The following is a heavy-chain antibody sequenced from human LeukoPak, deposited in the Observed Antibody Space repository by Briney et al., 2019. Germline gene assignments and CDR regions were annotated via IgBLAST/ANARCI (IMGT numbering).Heavy chain of an antibody. J-gene: IGHJ4*02. Sequence: SETLSLTCTVFGGSISSYYWSWIRQPPGKGLEWIGYIYYSGSTNYNPSLKSRVTISVDTSKNQFSLKLSSVPAADTAVYYCARMNYDLLPSWGQGTLVTVSS. D-gene: IGHD1-7*01. CDR1: GGSISSYY. V-gene: IGHV4-59*01. CDR2: IYYSGST. CDR3: ARMNYDLLPS.